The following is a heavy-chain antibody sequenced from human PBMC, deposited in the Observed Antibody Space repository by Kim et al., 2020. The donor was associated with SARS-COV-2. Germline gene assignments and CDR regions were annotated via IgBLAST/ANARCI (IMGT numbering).Heavy chain of an antibody. D-gene: IGHD6-6*01. CDR3: ASSQLAY. Sequence: DGSEKYYVDSVKGRFTISRDNAKSSLYLQMNRLRAEDTAVYHCASSQLAYWGQGTLVTVSS. J-gene: IGHJ4*02. CDR2: DGSEK. V-gene: IGHV3-7*01.